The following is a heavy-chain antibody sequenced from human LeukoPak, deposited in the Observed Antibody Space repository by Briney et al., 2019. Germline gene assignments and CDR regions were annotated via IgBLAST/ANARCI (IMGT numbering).Heavy chain of an antibody. J-gene: IGHJ4*02. D-gene: IGHD3-22*01. Sequence: GGSLRPSCAASGFTFDDYGMSWVRQAPGKGLEWVSGINWNGGSTGYADPVKGRFTISRDNAKNSLYLRMNSLRAEDTAVYYCARDGDDSSGYYLGKIDYWGQGTLVTVSS. CDR1: GFTFDDYG. CDR3: ARDGDDSSGYYLGKIDY. CDR2: INWNGGST. V-gene: IGHV3-20*04.